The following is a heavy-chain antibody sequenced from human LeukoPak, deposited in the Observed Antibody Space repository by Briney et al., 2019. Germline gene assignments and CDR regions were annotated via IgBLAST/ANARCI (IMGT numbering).Heavy chain of an antibody. J-gene: IGHJ6*03. CDR3: AKGGGYEAQYYYYYLDV. D-gene: IGHD5-12*01. Sequence: GGPLTLSCAASGFTFSSYHIHCVRHSRRKGLVGVAYIRYDGSNKYYADSVKGRLTISRDNSKNTLYLQMKSLRAEDTAVYYCAKGGGYEAQYYYYYLDVWGKGTTVTISS. V-gene: IGHV3-30*02. CDR1: GFTFSSYH. CDR2: IRYDGSNK.